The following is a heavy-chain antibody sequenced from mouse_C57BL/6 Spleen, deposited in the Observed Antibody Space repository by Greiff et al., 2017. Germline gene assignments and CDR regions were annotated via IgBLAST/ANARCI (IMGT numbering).Heavy chain of an antibody. V-gene: IGHV1-4*01. CDR2: INPSSAYT. J-gene: IGHJ2*01. CDR3: ARGVLPFDY. Sequence: VQLQQSGAELARPGASVKMSCKASGYTFTSYTMHWVKQRPVQGLEWIVYINPSSAYTKYNQKFKDKATLTADKSSSTAYMQRSSLTSEDAAVYYCARGVLPFDYWGQGTTLTVSS. CDR1: GYTFTSYT. D-gene: IGHD1-1*01.